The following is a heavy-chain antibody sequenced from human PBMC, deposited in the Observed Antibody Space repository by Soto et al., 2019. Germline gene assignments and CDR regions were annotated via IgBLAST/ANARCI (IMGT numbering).Heavy chain of an antibody. J-gene: IGHJ6*03. D-gene: IGHD4-17*01. CDR3: ARRLLATTVTKYYYYYYMDV. Sequence: QLQLQESGPGLVKPSETLSLTCTVSGGSISSSSYYWGWIRQPPGKGLEWIGSIYYSGSTYYNPSLKSRVTISVDTSKNQCSLKLSSVTAADTAVYYCARRLLATTVTKYYYYYYMDVWGKGTTVTVSS. CDR1: GGSISSSSYY. V-gene: IGHV4-39*01. CDR2: IYYSGST.